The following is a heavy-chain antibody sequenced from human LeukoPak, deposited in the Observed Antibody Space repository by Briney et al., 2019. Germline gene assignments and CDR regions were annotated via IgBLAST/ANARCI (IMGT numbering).Heavy chain of an antibody. J-gene: IGHJ3*02. Sequence: PGGSLRLSCVASGFSISSYWMHWVRQVPGTGLVWVSRINTDGSSTTYADSVKGRFAISRDNAKNTLFLQMNSLRDEDTAVYYCARDQYSGHWYYALDIWGQGTMVTVSS. CDR2: INTDGSST. CDR1: GFSISSYW. V-gene: IGHV3-74*01. D-gene: IGHD6-19*01. CDR3: ARDQYSGHWYYALDI.